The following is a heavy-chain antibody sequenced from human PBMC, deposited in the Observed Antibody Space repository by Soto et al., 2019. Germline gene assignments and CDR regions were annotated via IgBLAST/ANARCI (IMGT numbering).Heavy chain of an antibody. J-gene: IGHJ3*02. D-gene: IGHD4-17*01. CDR2: INHSGST. Sequence: WETLSLTCAVYGGSFSGYYWSWICQPPGKGLEWIGEINHSGSTNYNPSLKSRVTISVDTSKNQFSLKLSSVTAADTAVYYCAREPLATTSLHAFDIWGQGTMVTVSS. CDR1: GGSFSGYY. CDR3: AREPLATTSLHAFDI. V-gene: IGHV4-34*01.